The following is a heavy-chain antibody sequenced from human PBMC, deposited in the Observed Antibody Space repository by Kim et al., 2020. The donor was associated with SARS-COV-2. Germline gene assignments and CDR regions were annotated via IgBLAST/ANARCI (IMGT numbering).Heavy chain of an antibody. V-gene: IGHV3-30*18. D-gene: IGHD2-21*01. CDR2: ISYDGSNK. J-gene: IGHJ3*02. CDR1: GFTFSSYG. Sequence: GGSLRLSCAASGFTFSSYGMHWVRQAPGKGLEWVAVISYDGSNKYYADSVKGRFTISRDNSKNTLYLQMNSLRAEDTAVYYCAKVERGGAPWGAFDIWGQGTMVTVSS. CDR3: AKVERGGAPWGAFDI.